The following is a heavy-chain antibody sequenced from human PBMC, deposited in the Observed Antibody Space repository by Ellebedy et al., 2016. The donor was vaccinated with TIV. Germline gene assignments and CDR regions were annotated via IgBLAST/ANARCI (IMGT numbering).Heavy chain of an antibody. J-gene: IGHJ6*02. V-gene: IGHV4-39*02. D-gene: IGHD6-13*01. CDR1: GGSISSSSYY. CDR2: IHYSGNT. Sequence: SETLSLTCTVSGGSISSSSYYWGWTRQPPGKGLDWIGSIHYSGNTYYNPSLKSQVTISVDTSKNQFSLKVTSVTAADTAIYYCAREGRSSWYSGYYYYGMDVWGQGTTVTVSS. CDR3: AREGRSSWYSGYYYYGMDV.